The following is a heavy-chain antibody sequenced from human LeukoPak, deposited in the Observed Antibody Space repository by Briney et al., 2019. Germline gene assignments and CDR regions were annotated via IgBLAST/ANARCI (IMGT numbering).Heavy chain of an antibody. CDR1: KFNFA. Sequence: GGSLRLSCAASKFNFAMSWVRQTAGKRLEWVSAISGSGDSTFYADSVKGRFTISRDNSKNTLYLQMNSLRVEDTATYYCAKGHFASSSFFDVWGQGTLVTVSS. CDR3: AKGHFASSSFFDV. CDR2: ISGSGDST. V-gene: IGHV3-23*01. J-gene: IGHJ4*02. D-gene: IGHD6-6*01.